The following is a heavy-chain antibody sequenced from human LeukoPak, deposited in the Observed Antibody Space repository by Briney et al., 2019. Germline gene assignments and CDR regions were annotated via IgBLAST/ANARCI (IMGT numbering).Heavy chain of an antibody. CDR2: ISYDGSNK. CDR1: GFIFSSYA. CDR3: AKDGALRTDYFDY. D-gene: IGHD1-1*01. J-gene: IGHJ4*02. Sequence: GGSLRLSCEASGFIFSSYALHWVRQAPGKGLEWVAVISYDGSNKYYADSVKGRFTISRDNSKNTLYLQMNSLRAEDTAVYYCAKDGALRTDYFDYWGQGTLVTVSS. V-gene: IGHV3-30*04.